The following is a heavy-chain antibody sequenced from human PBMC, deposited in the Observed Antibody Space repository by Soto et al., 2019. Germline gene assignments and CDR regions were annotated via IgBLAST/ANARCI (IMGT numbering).Heavy chain of an antibody. Sequence: SETLSLTCTVSGGSISSYYWSWIRQPPGKGLEWIGYIYYSGSTNYNPSLKSRVTISVGTSKNQFSLKLSSVTAADTAVYYCARHIVAARPEYYFDYWGQGTLVTVSS. D-gene: IGHD6-6*01. J-gene: IGHJ4*02. CDR1: GGSISSYY. CDR3: ARHIVAARPEYYFDY. V-gene: IGHV4-59*08. CDR2: IYYSGST.